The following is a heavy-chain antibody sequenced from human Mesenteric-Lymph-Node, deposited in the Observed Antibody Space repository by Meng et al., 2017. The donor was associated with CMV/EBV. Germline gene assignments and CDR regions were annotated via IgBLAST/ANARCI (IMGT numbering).Heavy chain of an antibody. CDR1: GFTFSSYW. J-gene: IGHJ4*02. CDR3: AKVIFRRVITGTLDY. V-gene: IGHV3-74*01. CDR2: INSDGSST. Sequence: GGSLRLSCAASGFTFSSYWMHWVRQVPGKGLVWVSRINSDGSSTSYADSVKGRFTISRDNSKNSLYLQMNSLRAEDTALYYCAKVIFRRVITGTLDYWGQGTLVTVSS. D-gene: IGHD1-20*01.